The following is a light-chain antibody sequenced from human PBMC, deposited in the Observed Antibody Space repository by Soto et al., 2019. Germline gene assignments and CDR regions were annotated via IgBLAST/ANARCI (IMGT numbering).Light chain of an antibody. CDR2: SNN. Sequence: QCVLTQPPSASGTPGQRVTISYSGSSSNIATKPVNWYQQLPGTAPKLLIYSNNQRPSGVPDRFSGSKSGTSASLAISGLQSEDEADYYCASWDDSLIGYVLGAGTKFTVL. V-gene: IGLV1-44*01. CDR1: SSNIATKP. CDR3: ASWDDSLIGYV. J-gene: IGLJ1*01.